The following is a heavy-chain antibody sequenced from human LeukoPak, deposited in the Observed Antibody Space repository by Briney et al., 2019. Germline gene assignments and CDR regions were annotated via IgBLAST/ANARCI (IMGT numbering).Heavy chain of an antibody. CDR2: VYYTGSI. Sequence: SETLSLTCTVSGGSIKNYYFSWMRQAPGKGLQWIGNVYYTGSINYNPSLTGRVSISVDTSKNQISLRLTSVTAADTAMYHCARVSLGTDAYFFDYWGQGTLVTVSS. CDR3: ARVSLGTDAYFFDY. CDR1: GGSIKNYY. D-gene: IGHD3-16*01. J-gene: IGHJ4*02. V-gene: IGHV4-59*01.